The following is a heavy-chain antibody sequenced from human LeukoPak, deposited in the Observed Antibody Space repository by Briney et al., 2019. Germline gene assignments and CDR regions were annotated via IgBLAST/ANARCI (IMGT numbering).Heavy chain of an antibody. CDR1: GFTFSDYY. D-gene: IGHD4-17*01. CDR3: AKSVESAVTTNPYFDY. CDR2: ISSSGSTI. V-gene: IGHV3-11*01. Sequence: PGGSLRLSCAASGFTFSDYYMSWIRQAPGKGLEWVSYISSSGSTIYHADSVKGRFTISRDNAKNSLYLQMNSLRAEDTAVYYCAKSVESAVTTNPYFDYWGQGTLVTVSS. J-gene: IGHJ4*02.